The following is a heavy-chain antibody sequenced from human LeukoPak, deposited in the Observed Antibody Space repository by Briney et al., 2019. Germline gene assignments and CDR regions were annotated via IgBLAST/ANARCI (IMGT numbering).Heavy chain of an antibody. V-gene: IGHV1-18*01. CDR3: ARDLSPTSLDY. CDR2: ISAYNGNT. Sequence: ASVKVSCKASGYTISNYAFTWVRQAPGQGLEWMGWISAYNGNTNYAQKLQGRVTMTTDTSTSTAYMELRSLRSDDTAVYYCARDLSPTSLDYWGQGTLVTVSS. D-gene: IGHD3-16*01. CDR1: GYTISNYA. J-gene: IGHJ4*02.